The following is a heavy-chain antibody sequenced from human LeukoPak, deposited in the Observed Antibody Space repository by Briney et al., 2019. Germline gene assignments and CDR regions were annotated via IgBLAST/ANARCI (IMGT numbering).Heavy chain of an antibody. D-gene: IGHD4-23*01. CDR1: GGSINSYY. V-gene: IGHV4-4*07. CDR3: ARGGKATVVTM. Sequence: SETLSLTCTVSGGSINSYYWSWIRQPAGKGLEWIGRIYSSGSTNYNPSLKSRVSMSVDTFKNQFSLKLTSVTAADTAVYYCARGGKATVVTMWGQGILVTVSS. J-gene: IGHJ4*02. CDR2: IYSSGST.